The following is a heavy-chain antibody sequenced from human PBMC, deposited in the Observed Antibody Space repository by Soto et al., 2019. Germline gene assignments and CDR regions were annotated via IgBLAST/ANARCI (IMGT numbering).Heavy chain of an antibody. CDR3: ATGGSAFSSSWYDAFDI. CDR1: GYTLTELS. Sequence: ASVKVSCKVSGYTLTELSMHWVRQAPGKGLEWMGGFDPEDGETIYAQKFQGRVTMTEDTSTDTAYMGLSSLRSEDTAVYYCATGGSAFSSSWYDAFDIWGQGTMVTVSS. CDR2: FDPEDGET. D-gene: IGHD6-13*01. V-gene: IGHV1-24*01. J-gene: IGHJ3*02.